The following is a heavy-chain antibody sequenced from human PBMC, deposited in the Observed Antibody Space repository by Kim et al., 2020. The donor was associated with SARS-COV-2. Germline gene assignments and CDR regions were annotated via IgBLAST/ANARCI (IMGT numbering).Heavy chain of an antibody. V-gene: IGHV3-53*01. D-gene: IGHD2-2*01. Sequence: GGSLRLSCAASGFTVSSNYMSWVRQAPGKGLEWVSVIYSGGSTYYADSVKGRFTISRDNSKNTLYLQMNSLRAEDTAVYYCARGQDIVVVPAAIGGHYYGMDVWGQGTTVTVSS. CDR1: GFTVSSNY. CDR3: ARGQDIVVVPAAIGGHYYGMDV. J-gene: IGHJ6*02. CDR2: IYSGGST.